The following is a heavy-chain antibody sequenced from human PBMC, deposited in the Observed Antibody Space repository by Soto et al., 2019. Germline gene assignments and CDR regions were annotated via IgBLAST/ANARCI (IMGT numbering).Heavy chain of an antibody. D-gene: IGHD3-10*01. CDR1: GFTFSSYA. V-gene: IGHV3-30-3*01. CDR3: ARPFTMVRGVIPDY. J-gene: IGHJ4*02. CDR2: ISYDGSNK. Sequence: GGSLRLSCAASGFTFSSYAMHWVRQAPGKGLEWVAVISYDGSNKYYADSVKGRFTISRDNSKNTLYLQMNSLRAEDTAVYYCARPFTMVRGVIPDYWGQGTLVTVSS.